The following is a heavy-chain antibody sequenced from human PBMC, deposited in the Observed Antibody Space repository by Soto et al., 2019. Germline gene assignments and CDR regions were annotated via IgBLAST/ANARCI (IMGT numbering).Heavy chain of an antibody. CDR2: VIPIFRTA. Sequence: GASVKVSCKAPGYTLTSYYMHWVRQAPGQGLEWMGGVIPIFRTADYAQKFQGRVTITADESTSTAYMELSSLRSEDTAVYYCASVETQRYYYGMDVWGQGTTVTVSS. CDR1: GYTLTSYY. CDR3: ASVETQRYYYGMDV. D-gene: IGHD2-15*01. V-gene: IGHV1-69*13. J-gene: IGHJ6*02.